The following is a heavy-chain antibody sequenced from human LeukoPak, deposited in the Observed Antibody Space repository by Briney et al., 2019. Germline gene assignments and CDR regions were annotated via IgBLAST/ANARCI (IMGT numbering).Heavy chain of an antibody. CDR2: INPNSGGT. CDR1: GYTFTGYY. J-gene: IGHJ5*02. Sequence: ASVKVSCKAPGYTFTGYYMHWVRQAPGQGLEWMGWINPNSGGTNYAQKFQGRVTMTRDTSISTAYMELSRLRSDDTAVYYCAREQQWLAVNWFDPWGQGTLVTVSS. D-gene: IGHD6-19*01. V-gene: IGHV1-2*02. CDR3: AREQQWLAVNWFDP.